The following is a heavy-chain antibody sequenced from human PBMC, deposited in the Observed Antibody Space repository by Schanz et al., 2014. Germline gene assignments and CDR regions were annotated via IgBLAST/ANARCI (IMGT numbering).Heavy chain of an antibody. CDR3: AKDHFGHYDSSGCSDCYYYGMDV. CDR1: GFSFSGFG. V-gene: IGHV3-30*18. CDR2: ISYDGRNK. J-gene: IGHJ6*02. D-gene: IGHD3-22*01. Sequence: QVQLVESGGGVVQPGRSLRLSCAGSGFSFSGFGMHWVRQAPGKGLEWVAVISYDGRNKYFADSVKGRFTISRDNSKNTLSLQVNSLRAEDTAVYYCAKDHFGHYDSSGCSDCYYYGMDVWGQGTTVTVSS.